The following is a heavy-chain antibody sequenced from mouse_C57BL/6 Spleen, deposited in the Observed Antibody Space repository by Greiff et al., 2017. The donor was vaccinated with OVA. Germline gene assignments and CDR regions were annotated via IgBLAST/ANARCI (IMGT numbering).Heavy chain of an antibody. CDR2: IYPRSGNT. Sequence: QVQLQQSGAELARPGASVKLSCKASGYTFTSYGISWVKQRTGQGLEWIGEIYPRSGNTYYNEKFKGKATLTADKSSSTAYMELLSLTSEDSAVYFCAREGIYYGSSPLDYWGQGTTLTVSS. CDR3: AREGIYYGSSPLDY. CDR1: GYTFTSYG. D-gene: IGHD1-1*01. J-gene: IGHJ2*01. V-gene: IGHV1-81*01.